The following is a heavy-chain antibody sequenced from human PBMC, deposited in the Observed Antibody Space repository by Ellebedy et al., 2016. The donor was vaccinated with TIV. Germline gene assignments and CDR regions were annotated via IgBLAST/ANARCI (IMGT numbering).Heavy chain of an antibody. J-gene: IGHJ4*02. CDR2: IVVGSGNT. Sequence: AASVKVSCKASGFTFTKSAVQWVRQARGQRLEWIGWIVVGSGNTHYAQKFQERVTITRDTSISTAYMDLTRLRSDDTAVYYCARIGQNWNYDYWGQGTLLIVSS. V-gene: IGHV1-58*01. CDR1: GFTFTKSA. CDR3: ARIGQNWNYDY. D-gene: IGHD1-7*01.